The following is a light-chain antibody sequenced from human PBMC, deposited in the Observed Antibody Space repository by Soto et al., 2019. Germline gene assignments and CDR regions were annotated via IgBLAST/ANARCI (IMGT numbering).Light chain of an antibody. CDR3: QQYNSYSLT. CDR1: QSINSW. Sequence: DIQMTQSPSTLSASVGDRVTITCRASQSINSWLAWYQQKPGKAPKLLIYKASSLESGVPSRYSGSGSGTEFTLTISSLQPDHFATYYCQQYNSYSLTFGQGTKVEIK. CDR2: KAS. V-gene: IGKV1-5*03. J-gene: IGKJ1*01.